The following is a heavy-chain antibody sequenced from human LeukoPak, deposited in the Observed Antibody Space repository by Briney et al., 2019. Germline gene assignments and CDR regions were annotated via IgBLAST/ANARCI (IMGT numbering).Heavy chain of an antibody. V-gene: IGHV1-69*13. CDR3: ARDWRDALDY. CDR2: IIPFYETT. Sequence: GASVKVSCKASGGTLKNYAVNWVRQAPGQGLEWMGGIIPFYETTNFAQKFQGRVTITADETTSTVYMVLSSLRSEDTAVYYCARDWRDALDYWGQGTLVTVSS. CDR1: GGTLKNYA. J-gene: IGHJ4*02. D-gene: IGHD5-24*01.